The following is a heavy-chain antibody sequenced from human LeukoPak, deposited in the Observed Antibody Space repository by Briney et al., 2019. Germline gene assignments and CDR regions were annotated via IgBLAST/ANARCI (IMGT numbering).Heavy chain of an antibody. CDR1: GYTFTSYD. CDR2: MNPNSGNT. D-gene: IGHD6-6*01. V-gene: IGHV1-8*01. Sequence: ASVKVSCKASGYTFTSYDINWVRQATGQGLEWMGWMNPNSGNTGYAQKFQGRVTMTRNTSISPAYMELSSLRSEDTAVYYCARDLGQLVYYYYGMDVWGQGTTVTVPS. J-gene: IGHJ6*02. CDR3: ARDLGQLVYYYYGMDV.